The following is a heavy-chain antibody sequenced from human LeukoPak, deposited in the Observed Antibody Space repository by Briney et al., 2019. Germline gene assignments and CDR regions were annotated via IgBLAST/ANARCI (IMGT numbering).Heavy chain of an antibody. J-gene: IGHJ6*03. D-gene: IGHD2-15*01. Sequence: SVKVSCKASGGTFSSYAISWVRQAPGQGLEWMGGIIPIFGTANYAQKFQGRVTSTTDESTSTAYMELSSLRSEDTAVYYCASTPCSGGSCHGNYYYYMDVWGKGTTVTVSS. V-gene: IGHV1-69*05. CDR1: GGTFSSYA. CDR3: ASTPCSGGSCHGNYYYYMDV. CDR2: IIPIFGTA.